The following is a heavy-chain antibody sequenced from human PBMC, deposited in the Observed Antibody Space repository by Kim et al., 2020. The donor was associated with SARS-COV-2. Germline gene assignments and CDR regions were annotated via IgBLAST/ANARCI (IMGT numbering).Heavy chain of an antibody. CDR2: YSETT. J-gene: IGHJ3*02. CDR3: AAAFDI. V-gene: IGHV4-39*01. Sequence: YSETTYYNPTLKSRVTISVDPSKNQFSLKLSSVTAADTAVYYCAAAFDIWGQGTMVTVSS.